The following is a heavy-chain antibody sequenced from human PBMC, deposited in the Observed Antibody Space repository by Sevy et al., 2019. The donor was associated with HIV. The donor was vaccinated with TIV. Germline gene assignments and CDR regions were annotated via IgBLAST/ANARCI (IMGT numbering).Heavy chain of an antibody. D-gene: IGHD5-12*01. CDR1: GFTFGDYA. Sequence: GGSLRLTCTSSGFTFGDYAMSWFRQAPGKGLEWVAFIRRNSHEPYGGTTEYAACVKVRFTISSDDSKDIAYLQMNSLKTEDTAVYYCTRALATADTPEYYFDYWGQGILVTVSS. CDR3: TRALATADTPEYYFDY. V-gene: IGHV3-49*03. J-gene: IGHJ4*02. CDR2: IRRNSHEPYGGTT.